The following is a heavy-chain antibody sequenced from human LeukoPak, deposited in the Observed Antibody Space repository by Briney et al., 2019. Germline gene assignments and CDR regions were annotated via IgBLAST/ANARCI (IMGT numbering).Heavy chain of an antibody. CDR1: RYTFTSYG. CDR3: ARTAYGGSYYEND. D-gene: IGHD1-26*01. J-gene: IGHJ4*02. Sequence: GASVKVSCKASRYTFTSYGISWVRQAPGPGLEWMGWISAYNGNTNYAQNLQCRVTMTTDTSTGTAYMELRRLRSDDTGVYYCARTAYGGSYYENDWGQGTLVTVSS. V-gene: IGHV1-18*01. CDR2: ISAYNGNT.